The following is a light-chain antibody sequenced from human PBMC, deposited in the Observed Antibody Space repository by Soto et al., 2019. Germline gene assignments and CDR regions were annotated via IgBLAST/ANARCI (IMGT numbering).Light chain of an antibody. Sequence: EIVMTQSPATLSVSPGETATLSCRASQSVGSAVAWYQHKPGQAPRLLIVAASIRATGVPGRFSGGGSGTEFALTISSLQSEDFAVYYCQQYKNWPPLTCGGGTTVEIK. J-gene: IGKJ4*01. CDR2: AAS. CDR3: QQYKNWPPLT. V-gene: IGKV3-15*01. CDR1: QSVGSA.